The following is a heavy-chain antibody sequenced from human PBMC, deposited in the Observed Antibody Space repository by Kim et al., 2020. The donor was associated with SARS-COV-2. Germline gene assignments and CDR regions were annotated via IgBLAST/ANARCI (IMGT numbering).Heavy chain of an antibody. D-gene: IGHD3-9*01. CDR2: IYYSGSN. V-gene: IGHV4-39*01. CDR3: VHFDWLEGVFGY. CDR1: GGSISSSSNY. Sequence: SETLSLTCTVSGGSISSSSNYWGWIRQPPGKGLEGIGSIYYSGSNYYNPSLKSRVTISVDTSKNQFSLKLSPVTAADTAVYYCVHFDWLEGVFGYWGQGTLVTVSS. J-gene: IGHJ4*02.